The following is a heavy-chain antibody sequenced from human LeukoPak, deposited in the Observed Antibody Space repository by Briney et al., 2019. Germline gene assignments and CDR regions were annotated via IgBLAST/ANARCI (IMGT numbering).Heavy chain of an antibody. Sequence: PGGSLRLSCAASGFTFSSYSMNWVRQAPGKGLEWVSSISSSSSYTYYADSVKGRFTISRDNAKNSLYLQMNSLRAEDTAVYYCAREKVGATTPQFDYWGQGTLVTVSS. V-gene: IGHV3-21*01. CDR1: GFTFSSYS. CDR2: ISSSSSYT. J-gene: IGHJ4*02. D-gene: IGHD1-26*01. CDR3: AREKVGATTPQFDY.